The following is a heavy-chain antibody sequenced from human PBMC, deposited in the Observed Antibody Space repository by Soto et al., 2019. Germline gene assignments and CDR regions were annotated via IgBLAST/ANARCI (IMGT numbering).Heavy chain of an antibody. V-gene: IGHV5-51*01. J-gene: IGHJ6*02. CDR3: ARYGGSGSYYKDYYYGMDV. CDR1: GYSFTSYW. Sequence: XASLKISCKGCGYSFTSYWIGWVRQMPGKGLEWMGIIYPGDSDTRYSPSFQGQVTISADKSISTAYLQWSSLKASDTAMYYCARYGGSGSYYKDYYYGMDVWGQGTTVTASS. D-gene: IGHD3-10*01. CDR2: IYPGDSDT.